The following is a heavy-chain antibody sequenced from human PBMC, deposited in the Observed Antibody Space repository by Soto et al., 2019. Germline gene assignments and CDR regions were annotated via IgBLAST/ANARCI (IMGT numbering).Heavy chain of an antibody. D-gene: IGHD1-26*01. CDR2: INPSGGST. V-gene: IGHV1-46*01. CDR1: GYTFTSYY. J-gene: IGHJ4*02. Sequence: QVQLVQSGAEVKKPGASVKVSCKASGYTFTSYYIHWVRQAPGQGLEWMGIINPSGGSTTYAQKFQGRVPMTRDTSTSTVYMELSSLTSEDTAVYHCARVIGSYGGFDYWGQGTLVTVSS. CDR3: ARVIGSYGGFDY.